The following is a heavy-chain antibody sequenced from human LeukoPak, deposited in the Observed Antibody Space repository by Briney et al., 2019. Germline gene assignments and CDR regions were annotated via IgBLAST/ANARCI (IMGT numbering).Heavy chain of an antibody. J-gene: IGHJ4*02. CDR1: GFTFSSYS. Sequence: SGGSLRLSCAASGFTFSSYSMNWVRQAPGEGLEWVSSISSSSSYIYYRDSVKGRFTISRDNAKNSLYLQINRLRAEDTAVYYCARDATVTTPYFDYWGQGTLVTVSS. CDR2: ISSSSSYI. D-gene: IGHD4-17*01. CDR3: ARDATVTTPYFDY. V-gene: IGHV3-21*01.